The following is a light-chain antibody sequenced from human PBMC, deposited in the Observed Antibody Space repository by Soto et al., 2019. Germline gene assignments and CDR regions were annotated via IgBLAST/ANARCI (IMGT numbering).Light chain of an antibody. CDR2: GVS. CDR1: QSVSSNY. J-gene: IGKJ1*01. CDR3: QQYGDSPPWT. V-gene: IGKV3-20*01. Sequence: EIVLTQSPGTLSLSPGERATLSCRASQSVSSNYLAWYQQKAGQAPRLLIYGVSSRATGIPDRFSGSGSGTDFTLTISRLDPEDFAVYYCQQYGDSPPWTFGQGTKVEIK.